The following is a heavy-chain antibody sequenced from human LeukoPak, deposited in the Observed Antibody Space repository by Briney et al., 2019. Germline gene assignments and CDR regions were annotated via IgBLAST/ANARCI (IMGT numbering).Heavy chain of an antibody. J-gene: IGHJ3*02. Sequence: GGPLRLSCAASGFTFSSYSMNWVRQAPGKGLEWISYIFGSSSVSYYEDSVKGRFTISRDNAKNSLYLQMNSLRDEDTALYYCARDGGFGFPATFDIWGQGTMVTV. CDR2: IFGSSSVS. CDR1: GFTFSSYS. D-gene: IGHD3-10*01. V-gene: IGHV3-48*02. CDR3: ARDGGFGFPATFDI.